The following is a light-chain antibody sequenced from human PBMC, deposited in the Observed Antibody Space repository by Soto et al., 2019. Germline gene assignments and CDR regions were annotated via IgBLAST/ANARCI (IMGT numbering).Light chain of an antibody. Sequence: EIVLTQSPGTLSLSPGEGTTLSCRASQTVGRNYLAWYQQKPGQAPRLLIYAASSRATGIPDRFSGSGSGTDFTLTISRLEPEDFAVFYCQQYAASPITFGQGTRLEIK. CDR2: AAS. J-gene: IGKJ5*01. V-gene: IGKV3-20*01. CDR3: QQYAASPIT. CDR1: QTVGRNY.